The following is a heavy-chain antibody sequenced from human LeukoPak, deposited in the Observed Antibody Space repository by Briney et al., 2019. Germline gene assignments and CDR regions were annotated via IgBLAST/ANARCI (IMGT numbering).Heavy chain of an antibody. CDR2: AYYSAST. Sequence: SETLSLTCTVSGFSINSRGYYWSWIRQRPGKGLEWIAYAYYSASTYYNPSHNGRLTTSVYTSSNRFALLFTSVADADTDIYYCARASVVVVPGAIFMDAFDIWGEGTVDTVTS. D-gene: IGHD2-2*01. CDR1: GFSINSRGYY. J-gene: IGHJ3*02. V-gene: IGHV4-31*03. CDR3: ARASVVVVPGAIFMDAFDI.